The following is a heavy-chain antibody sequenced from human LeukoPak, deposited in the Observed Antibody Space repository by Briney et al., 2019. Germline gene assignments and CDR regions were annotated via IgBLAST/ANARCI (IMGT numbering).Heavy chain of an antibody. CDR2: IYYSGTN. Sequence: SETLSLTCTVSGGSISSSSYYWGWIRQPPGKGLEWIGTIYYSGTNYYNPSFTSRVTISVDTSKNQFPLKLSSVTAADTAVYYCARGYRYSSSGHYYYKDVWGKGTTVTVSS. V-gene: IGHV4-39*06. J-gene: IGHJ6*03. CDR3: ARGYRYSSSGHYYYKDV. CDR1: GGSISSSSYY. D-gene: IGHD6-6*01.